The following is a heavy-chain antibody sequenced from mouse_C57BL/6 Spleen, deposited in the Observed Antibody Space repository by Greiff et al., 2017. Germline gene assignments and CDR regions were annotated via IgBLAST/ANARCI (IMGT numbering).Heavy chain of an antibody. V-gene: IGHV1-53*01. Sequence: QVQLQQPGTELVKPGASVKLSCKASGYTFTSYWMHWVKQRPGQGLEWIGNINPSNGGTNYNEKFKSKATLTVDKSSSTAYMQLSSLTSEDSAVYYCAREEITTVVAPYYFDYWGKGTTLTVSS. CDR1: GYTFTSYW. CDR3: AREEITTVVAPYYFDY. J-gene: IGHJ2*01. D-gene: IGHD1-1*01. CDR2: INPSNGGT.